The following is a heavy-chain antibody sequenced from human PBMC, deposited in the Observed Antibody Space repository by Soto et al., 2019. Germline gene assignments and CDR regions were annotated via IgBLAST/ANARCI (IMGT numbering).Heavy chain of an antibody. Sequence: PSETLSLTCTVSGGSISSYYWSWIRQPPGRGLEWIGYISYRGSTNYNPSLKSRVTISVDTSKNQFSLKLSSVTAADTAVYYCARHGLVPAAMFGNWFDPWGQGTLVTVSS. J-gene: IGHJ5*02. D-gene: IGHD2-2*01. V-gene: IGHV4-59*08. CDR1: GGSISSYY. CDR2: ISYRGST. CDR3: ARHGLVPAAMFGNWFDP.